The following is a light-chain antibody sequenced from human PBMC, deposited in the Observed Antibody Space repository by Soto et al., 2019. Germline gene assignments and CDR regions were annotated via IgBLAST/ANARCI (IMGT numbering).Light chain of an antibody. CDR3: QQYNSYTWT. CDR1: QSISSW. V-gene: IGKV1-5*01. Sequence: DIQMTQSPSTLSASVGDRVTITCRASQSISSWLAWYQQKPGKAPKLLIYDASSLESGVPSRFSGSGSGTEFTLTISSLQPDDFATYHCQQYNSYTWTFS. CDR2: DAS. J-gene: IGKJ1*01.